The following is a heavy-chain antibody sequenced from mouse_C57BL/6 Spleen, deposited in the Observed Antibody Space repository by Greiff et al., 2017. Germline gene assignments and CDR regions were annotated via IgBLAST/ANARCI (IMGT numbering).Heavy chain of an antibody. CDR3: ARCFYYGYDGYAMDY. J-gene: IGHJ4*01. D-gene: IGHD2-2*01. CDR2: ISSGSSTI. V-gene: IGHV5-17*01. Sequence: VQLQQSGGGLVKPGGSLKLSCAASGFTFSDYGMHWVRQAPEKGLAWVAYISSGSSTIYYADTVKGRFTIARDNAKNTLFLQMTSLRSEDTAMYYCARCFYYGYDGYAMDYWGQGTSVTVSS. CDR1: GFTFSDYG.